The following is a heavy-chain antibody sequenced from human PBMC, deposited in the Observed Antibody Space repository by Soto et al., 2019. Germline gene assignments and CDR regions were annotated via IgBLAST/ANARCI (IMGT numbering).Heavy chain of an antibody. CDR3: ASHGGSGYSYGYDYGMDV. Sequence: GGSLRLSCAASGFTFSDYYMSWIRQAPGKGLEWVSYISSSGSTIYYADSVKGRFTISRDNAKNSLYLQMNSLRAEDTAVYYCASHGGSGYSYGYDYGMDVWGQGTTVTVSS. CDR2: ISSSGSTI. V-gene: IGHV3-11*01. J-gene: IGHJ6*02. CDR1: GFTFSDYY. D-gene: IGHD5-18*01.